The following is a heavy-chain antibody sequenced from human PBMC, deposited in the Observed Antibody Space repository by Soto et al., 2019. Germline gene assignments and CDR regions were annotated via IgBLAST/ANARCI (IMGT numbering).Heavy chain of an antibody. D-gene: IGHD1-7*01. Sequence: GGSLRLSCAASGFTFSSYGMHWVRQAPGKGLEWVAVIWYDGSNKYYADSVKGRFTISRDNSKNTLYLQMNSLRAEDTAVYYCARGKGITGTTMGAFDIWGQGTMVTASS. V-gene: IGHV3-33*01. CDR3: ARGKGITGTTMGAFDI. J-gene: IGHJ3*02. CDR2: IWYDGSNK. CDR1: GFTFSSYG.